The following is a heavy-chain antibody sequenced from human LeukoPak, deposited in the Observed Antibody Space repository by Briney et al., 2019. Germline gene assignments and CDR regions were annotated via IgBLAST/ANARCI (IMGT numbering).Heavy chain of an antibody. CDR3: AKGSSGSRPYYFDF. CDR1: GFTFRSYA. Sequence: GGSLRLSCAASGFTFRSYAMSWVRQAPGKGLEWISAVTDSGGDTFHADSVKGRFTISRDNSKNTLFLQMNSLRAEDTAVYYCAKGSSGSRPYYFDFWGQGTLVTVSS. CDR2: VTDSGGDT. D-gene: IGHD1-26*01. J-gene: IGHJ4*02. V-gene: IGHV3-23*01.